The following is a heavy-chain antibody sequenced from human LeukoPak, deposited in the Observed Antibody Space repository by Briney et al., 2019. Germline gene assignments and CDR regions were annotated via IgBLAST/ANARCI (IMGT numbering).Heavy chain of an antibody. J-gene: IGHJ3*02. D-gene: IGHD3-16*01. Sequence: GGSLRLSCAASGFTFSRYSMNWVRQAPAKGLEWVSSISSNSSYIYYADSVKGRFTISRDNAKNSLSLQRNSLRAEDTAVYYCARDGGAGELTAIGAFDIWGQGTMVTVSS. CDR3: ARDGGAGELTAIGAFDI. CDR1: GFTFSRYS. CDR2: ISSNSSYI. V-gene: IGHV3-21*01.